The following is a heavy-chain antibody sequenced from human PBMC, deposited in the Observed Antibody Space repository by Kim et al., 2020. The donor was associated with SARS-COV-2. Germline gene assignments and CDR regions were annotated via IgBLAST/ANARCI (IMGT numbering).Heavy chain of an antibody. J-gene: IGHJ5*02. Sequence: PTYAQGFTGRFVFSLDTSVSTAYLQISSLKAEDTAVYYCARDKGSNWFDPWGQGTLVTVSS. CDR2: P. V-gene: IGHV7-4-1*02. CDR3: ARDKGSNWFDP.